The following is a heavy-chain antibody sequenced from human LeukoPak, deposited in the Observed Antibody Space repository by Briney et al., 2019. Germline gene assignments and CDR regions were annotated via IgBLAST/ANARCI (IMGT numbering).Heavy chain of an antibody. Sequence: SEKVSCKASGYTFTGYYMHWVRQAPGRGLEWMGWINPNSGGTNYAQKFQGRVTMTRDTSISTAYMELSRLRSDDTAVYYCARDDTGDIFDYWGQGTLVTVSS. CDR1: GYTFTGYY. J-gene: IGHJ4*02. D-gene: IGHD7-27*01. V-gene: IGHV1-2*02. CDR3: ARDDTGDIFDY. CDR2: INPNSGGT.